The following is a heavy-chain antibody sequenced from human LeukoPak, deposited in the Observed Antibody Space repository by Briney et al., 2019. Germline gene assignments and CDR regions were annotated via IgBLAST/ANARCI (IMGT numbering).Heavy chain of an antibody. D-gene: IGHD3-22*01. CDR3: ARLRGYYDSGGLHLYYFDY. V-gene: IGHV5-51*01. CDR2: VYPGDSDT. Sequence: GESLKISCKGSGYSLTGYWIGWVRQMPRKGLEWMGTVYPGDSDTRYSPSFQGQVTFSADKSISTAYLQWRSLKASDTAMYYCARLRGYYDSGGLHLYYFDYWGQGTLVTVSS. J-gene: IGHJ4*02. CDR1: GYSLTGYW.